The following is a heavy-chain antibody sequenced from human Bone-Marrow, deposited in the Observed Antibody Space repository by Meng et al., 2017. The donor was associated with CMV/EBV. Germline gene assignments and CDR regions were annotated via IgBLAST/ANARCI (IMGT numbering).Heavy chain of an antibody. V-gene: IGHV2-5*02. CDR1: WFSLGAIGVA. CDR2: IFWDDDK. J-gene: IGHJ5*02. D-gene: IGHD3-22*01. CDR3: AHRRSSSGWFDP. Sequence: IPWFSLGAIGVAVGWIRQPPDQALEWLALIFWDDDKRYSPSLRSRLTITTDTPRNQVILTMTNMDPVDTATYYCAHRRSSSGWFDPWGQGTLVTVSS.